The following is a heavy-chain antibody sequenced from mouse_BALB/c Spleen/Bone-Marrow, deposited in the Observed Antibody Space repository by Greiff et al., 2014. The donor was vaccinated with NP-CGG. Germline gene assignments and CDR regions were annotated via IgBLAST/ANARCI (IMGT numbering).Heavy chain of an antibody. Sequence: DVHLVESGAELVKPGASVKLSCTASGFNIKDTYMHWVKQGPEQGLEWIGRIDPANGNTKYDPKFQGKATITAGTSSNTAHLQLSSLTSEDTAVYYCATYYYGSSWGFAYWGQGTLVTVSA. J-gene: IGHJ3*01. CDR3: ATYYYGSSWGFAY. D-gene: IGHD1-1*01. V-gene: IGHV14-3*02. CDR2: IDPANGNT. CDR1: GFNIKDTY.